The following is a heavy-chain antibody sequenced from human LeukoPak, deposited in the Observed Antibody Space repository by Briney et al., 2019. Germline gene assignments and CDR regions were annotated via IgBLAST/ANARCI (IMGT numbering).Heavy chain of an antibody. CDR1: GFTFSSYA. J-gene: IGHJ4*02. V-gene: IGHV3-48*01. Sequence: GGSLRLSCAASGFTFSSYAMSWVRQAPGKGLEWVSYISSSSSLIYYADSVKGRFTISRDNAKNSLYLQMNSLRAEDTAVYYCAREDGSGSYFGYWGQGTLVTVSS. CDR2: ISSSSSLI. D-gene: IGHD3-10*01. CDR3: AREDGSGSYFGY.